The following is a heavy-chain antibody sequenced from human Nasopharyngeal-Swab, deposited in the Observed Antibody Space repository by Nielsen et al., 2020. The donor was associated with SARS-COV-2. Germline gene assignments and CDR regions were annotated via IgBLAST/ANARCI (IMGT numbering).Heavy chain of an antibody. CDR3: VGGGYSSSWYGGDY. CDR2: ISSSSTTI. V-gene: IGHV3-48*04. J-gene: IGHJ4*02. Sequence: WIRQPPGKGLEWVSYISSSSTTIYYADSVKGRFTISRVNAKNSLSLQMNSLRAEDTAVYYCVGGGYSSSWYGGDYWGQGTLVTVSS. D-gene: IGHD6-13*01.